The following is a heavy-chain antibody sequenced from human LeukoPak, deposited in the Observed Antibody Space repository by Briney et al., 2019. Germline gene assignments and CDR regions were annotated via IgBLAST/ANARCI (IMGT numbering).Heavy chain of an antibody. CDR2: MNPNSGNT. CDR3: ARGSKRGRGATLGYYFDY. J-gene: IGHJ4*02. V-gene: IGHV1-8*01. CDR1: GYTFTSYD. Sequence: ASVKVSCKASGYTFTSYDINWVRQATGQGLEWMGWMNPNSGNTGYAQKFQGRVTMTRNTSISTAYMELSSLRSEDTAVYYCARGSKRGRGATLGYYFDYWGQGTLVTVSS. D-gene: IGHD1-26*01.